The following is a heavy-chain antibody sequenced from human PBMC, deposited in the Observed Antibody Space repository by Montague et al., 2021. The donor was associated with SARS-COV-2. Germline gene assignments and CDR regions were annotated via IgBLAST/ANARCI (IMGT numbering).Heavy chain of an antibody. J-gene: IGHJ3*02. D-gene: IGHD3-22*01. V-gene: IGHV4-34*01. CDR3: ARDSGYYDSSGYSYDAFDI. Sequence: SETLSLTCAVHTTSFSGYYRGWFRQSPGKGLEWIGEIDQSGKTNXSPTLKSRVTISADTSKSQFSLKLNSVTAADSAVYYCARDSGYYDSSGYSYDAFDIWGQGTKVTVSS. CDR2: IDQSGKT. CDR1: TTSFSGYY.